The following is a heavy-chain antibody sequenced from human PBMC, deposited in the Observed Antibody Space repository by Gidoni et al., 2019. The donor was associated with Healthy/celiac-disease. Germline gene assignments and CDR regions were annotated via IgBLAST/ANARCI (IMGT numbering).Heavy chain of an antibody. CDR2: IIPIFGTA. Sequence: CTASGGAFSSYANSWVRQAPGKGLEWMGGIIPIFGTANYAQKFQGRVTITADESTSTAYMELSSLRSEDTAVYYCARGDFNWFDPWGQGTLVTVSS. D-gene: IGHD3-16*01. CDR1: GGAFSSYA. J-gene: IGHJ5*02. CDR3: ARGDFNWFDP. V-gene: IGHV1-69*01.